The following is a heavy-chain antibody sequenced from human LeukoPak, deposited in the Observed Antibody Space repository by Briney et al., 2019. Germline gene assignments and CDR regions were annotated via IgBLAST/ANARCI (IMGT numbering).Heavy chain of an antibody. CDR2: INPGTGGT. V-gene: IGHV1-2*02. CDR3: GTDKXSYXNGGSCYFG. D-gene: IGHD2-15*01. Sequence: FSNYYIHWVRQARGQGLEWMGWINPGTGGTNYAQKFQGRVNMTRDTYISTAYMDLSRLTCDDTAIEYVGTDKXSYXNGGSCYFGWGQGTLVTVSS. J-gene: IGHJ4*02. CDR1: FSNYY.